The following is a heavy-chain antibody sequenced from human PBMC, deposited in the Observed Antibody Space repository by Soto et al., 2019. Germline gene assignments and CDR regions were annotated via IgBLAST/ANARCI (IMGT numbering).Heavy chain of an antibody. J-gene: IGHJ3*02. CDR1: ASSISSAYF. V-gene: IGHV4-38-2*02. CDR2: IFHTGGT. D-gene: IGHD2-15*01. CDR3: ARTWLAGGTPADAFDI. Sequence: SETLSLTCTVSASSISSAYFWGWIRQPPGKGLEWIATIFHTGGTYYNPSLKSRVTISVDTSNDQFSLRLNSVTAADTALYFCARTWLAGGTPADAFDIWGQGTMVTVSS.